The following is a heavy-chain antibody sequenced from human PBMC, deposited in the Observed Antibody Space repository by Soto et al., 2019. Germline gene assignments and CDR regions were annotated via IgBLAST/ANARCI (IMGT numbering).Heavy chain of an antibody. CDR3: ARRGYGSGSYYNVFFWFDP. Sequence: RASVKVSCKASGYTFTGYYMHWVRQAPGQGLEWMGWINPNSGGTNYAQKFQGRVTMTRDTSISTAYMELSRLRSDDTAVYYCARRGYGSGSYYNVFFWFDPWGQGTLVTVS. CDR1: GYTFTGYY. V-gene: IGHV1-2*02. D-gene: IGHD3-10*01. J-gene: IGHJ5*02. CDR2: INPNSGGT.